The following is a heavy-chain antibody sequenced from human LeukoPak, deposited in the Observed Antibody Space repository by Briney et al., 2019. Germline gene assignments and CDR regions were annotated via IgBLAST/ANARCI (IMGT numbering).Heavy chain of an antibody. CDR1: GGSISSYY. V-gene: IGHV4-59*01. D-gene: IGHD6-13*01. CDR3: ARVGYSSSWYGYYYYGMDV. Sequence: SETLSLTCTVSGGSISSYYWIWIRQPPGKGLEGIGYIYYSGSTNYNPSLKSRVTISVDTSKNQFSLKLSSVTAADTAVYYCARVGYSSSWYGYYYYGMDVWGQGTTVTVSS. CDR2: IYYSGST. J-gene: IGHJ6*02.